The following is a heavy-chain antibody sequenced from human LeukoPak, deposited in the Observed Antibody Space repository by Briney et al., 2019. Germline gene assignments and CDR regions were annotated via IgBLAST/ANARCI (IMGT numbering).Heavy chain of an antibody. Sequence: GGSLRLSCAASGFIFSSYSMSWVRQAPGKGLEWVATVSGSGDRMYHADSVKGRFTISRDSSKNTIYLQMNSLRAEDTALYYCAKAAAAPGFDFWGQGTLVTVSS. J-gene: IGHJ4*02. CDR3: AKAAAAPGFDF. CDR1: GFIFSSYS. V-gene: IGHV3-23*01. D-gene: IGHD6-13*01. CDR2: VSGSGDRM.